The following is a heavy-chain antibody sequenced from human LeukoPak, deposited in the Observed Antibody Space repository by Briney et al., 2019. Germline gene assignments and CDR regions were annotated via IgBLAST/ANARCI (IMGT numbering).Heavy chain of an antibody. CDR2: ISRSGSTI. J-gene: IGHJ4*02. V-gene: IGHV3-48*03. CDR3: ARGDTSSSWFSAFDY. CDR1: GFTFSNYE. Sequence: GGSLRLSCAASGFTFSNYEMNWVRQAPGKGLQWVSYISRSGSTIYYADSVKGRFTISRDNAKNSLYLQMNSLRAEDTALYYCARGDTSSSWFSAFDYWGQGTLVTVSS. D-gene: IGHD6-13*01.